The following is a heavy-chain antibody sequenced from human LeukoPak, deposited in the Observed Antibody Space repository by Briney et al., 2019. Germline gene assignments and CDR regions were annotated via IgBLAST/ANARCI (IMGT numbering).Heavy chain of an antibody. V-gene: IGHV5-51*01. CDR3: ARRITMVRGASNWFDP. D-gene: IGHD3-10*01. CDR2: IYPGDSDT. J-gene: IGHJ5*02. CDR1: GYSFTSYW. Sequence: GESLKISCKGSGYSFTSYWIGWVRQMPGKGLEWMGIIYPGDSDTRYSPSFQGQVTISADKSISTAYLQWSSLKASDTDMYYCARRITMVRGASNWFDPWGQGTLVTVSS.